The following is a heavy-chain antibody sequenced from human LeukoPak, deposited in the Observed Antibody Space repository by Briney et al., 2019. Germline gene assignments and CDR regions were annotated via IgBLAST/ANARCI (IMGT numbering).Heavy chain of an antibody. CDR2: IYTSGST. Sequence: KSSETLSLTCTVSGGSISSYYWSWIRQPAGKGLEWIGRIYTSGSTNYNPSLKSRVTMSVDTSKNQFSLKLSSVTAADTAVYYCARDRRFYDSSGYYWGNYFDYWGQGTLVTVSS. J-gene: IGHJ4*02. CDR1: GGSISSYY. V-gene: IGHV4-4*07. CDR3: ARDRRFYDSSGYYWGNYFDY. D-gene: IGHD3-22*01.